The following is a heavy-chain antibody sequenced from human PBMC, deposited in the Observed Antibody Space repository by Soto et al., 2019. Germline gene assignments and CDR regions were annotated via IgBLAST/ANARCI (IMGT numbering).Heavy chain of an antibody. CDR3: AKDLNILTGYFGY. CDR2: ITGNGSNK. Sequence: GGSLRLSCAASGFTFSSYGMHWVRQAPGKGLEWVAAITGNGSNKYYADSVKGRFTISRDNSKNTLYLHMNSLRAEDTAVYYCAKDLNILTGYFGYWGLGTLVTVSS. D-gene: IGHD3-9*01. CDR1: GFTFSSYG. V-gene: IGHV3-23*01. J-gene: IGHJ4*02.